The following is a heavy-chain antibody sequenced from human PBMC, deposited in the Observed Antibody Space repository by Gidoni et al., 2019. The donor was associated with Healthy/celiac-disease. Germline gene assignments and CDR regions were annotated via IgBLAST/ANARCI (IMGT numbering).Heavy chain of an antibody. CDR2: IYSGGST. CDR1: GFTVSSNY. J-gene: IGHJ1*01. CDR3: ARDPGSSWLYFQH. V-gene: IGHV3-66*02. D-gene: IGHD6-13*01. Sequence: EVQLVESGGGLVQHGGSLRLSCAASGFTVSSNYMSWVRQAPGKGLEWVSVIYSGGSTYYADSVKGRFTISRDNSKNTLYLQMNSLRAEDTAVYYCARDPGSSWLYFQHWGQGTLVTVSS.